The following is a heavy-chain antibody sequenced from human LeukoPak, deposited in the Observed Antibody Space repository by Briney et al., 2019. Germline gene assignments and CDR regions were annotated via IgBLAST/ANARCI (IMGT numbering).Heavy chain of an antibody. Sequence: PGGSLRLSCVASGFTFDDSAMHWVRQVVGKGLEWVSGITWNSGGTAYADSVKGRFTISRDNSKNSLYLQMNTLRVEDTALYYCFRRSENYNFDMCSQGRPVTVSS. D-gene: IGHD1-7*01. CDR1: GFTFDDSA. V-gene: IGHV3-9*01. CDR3: FRRSENYNFDM. J-gene: IGHJ3*02. CDR2: ITWNSGGT.